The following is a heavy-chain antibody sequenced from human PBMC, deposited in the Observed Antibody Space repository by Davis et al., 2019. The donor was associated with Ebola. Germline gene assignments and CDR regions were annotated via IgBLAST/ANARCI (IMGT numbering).Heavy chain of an antibody. J-gene: IGHJ5*02. V-gene: IGHV4-34*01. D-gene: IGHD3-3*01. CDR1: GGSFSGYY. CDR3: ARLGYDFWSGYYTYNWFDP. CDR2: INHSGST. Sequence: GSLRLSCAVYGGSFSGYYWSWIRQPPGKGLEWIGEINHSGSTNYNPSLKSRVTISVDTSKNQFSLKLSSVTAADTAVYYCARLGYDFWSGYYTYNWFDPWGQGTLVTVSS.